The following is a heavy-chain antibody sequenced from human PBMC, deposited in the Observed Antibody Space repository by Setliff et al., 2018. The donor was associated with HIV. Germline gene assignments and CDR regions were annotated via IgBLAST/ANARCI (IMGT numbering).Heavy chain of an antibody. D-gene: IGHD5-12*01. CDR2: INHSGST. Sequence: SETLSLTCAGYGGSFSGYYWSWIRQPPGKGLEWIGEINHSGSTNYNPSLKSRVTISVDTSKNQFSLKLSSVTAADTAVYYCARVVATTRDAFDIWGQGTMVTVSS. J-gene: IGHJ3*02. CDR3: ARVVATTRDAFDI. CDR1: GGSFSGYY. V-gene: IGHV4-34*01.